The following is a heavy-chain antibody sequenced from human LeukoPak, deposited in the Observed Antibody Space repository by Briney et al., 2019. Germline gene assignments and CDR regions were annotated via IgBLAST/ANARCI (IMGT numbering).Heavy chain of an antibody. CDR3: ARAEEVVTIFVLGHYMEV. D-gene: IGHD3/OR15-3a*01. Sequence: GGSLRLSCAASGFTFSGYSMHWVRQAPGKGLEWLSYISSSGSNIYNADSVKGRFTISRDNTKNSLYLQMNSLRTEDTALYYWARAEEVVTIFVLGHYMEVWGKGTTVTVS. CDR2: ISSSGSNI. J-gene: IGHJ6*03. V-gene: IGHV3-48*04. CDR1: GFTFSGYS.